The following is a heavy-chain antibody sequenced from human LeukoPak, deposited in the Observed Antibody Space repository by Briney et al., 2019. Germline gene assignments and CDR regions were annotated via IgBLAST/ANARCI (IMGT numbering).Heavy chain of an antibody. V-gene: IGHV3-48*01. D-gene: IGHD5-18*01. Sequence: GGSLRLSCAASGFTFSSYSMNWVRQAPGKGLEWISYISSSISTIYYADSVKGRFTISRDNAKNSLSLQMNSLRAEDTAVYYCTRVPYSYGFSSDYWGQGTLVTVSS. CDR2: ISSSISTI. CDR1: GFTFSSYS. CDR3: TRVPYSYGFSSDY. J-gene: IGHJ4*02.